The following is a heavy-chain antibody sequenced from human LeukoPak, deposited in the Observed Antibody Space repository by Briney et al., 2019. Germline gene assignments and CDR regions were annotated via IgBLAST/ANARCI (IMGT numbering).Heavy chain of an antibody. CDR3: ARRRGNYKYYDILTGYYRVLDY. J-gene: IGHJ4*02. CDR2: INHSGST. Sequence: MTSETLSLTCTVSGGSISSYYWSWIRQPPGKGLEWIGEINHSGSTNYNPSLKSRVTISVDTSKNQFSLKLSSVTAADTAVYYCARRRGNYKYYDILTGYYRVLDYWGQGTLVTVSS. CDR1: GGSISSYY. V-gene: IGHV4-34*01. D-gene: IGHD3-9*01.